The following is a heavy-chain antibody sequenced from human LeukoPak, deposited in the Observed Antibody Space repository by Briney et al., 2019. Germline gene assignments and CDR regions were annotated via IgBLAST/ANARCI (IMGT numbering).Heavy chain of an antibody. Sequence: GGSLRLSCAASGFTFISHAMHWVRQAPGKGLEWVAVISYDASNKYYADSVKGRFTISRDNSKSTLYLQMNSLRAEDTAVYYCARNPYGDYNFDYWGQGTLVTVSS. D-gene: IGHD4-17*01. CDR1: GFTFISHA. J-gene: IGHJ4*02. CDR2: ISYDASNK. CDR3: ARNPYGDYNFDY. V-gene: IGHV3-30-3*01.